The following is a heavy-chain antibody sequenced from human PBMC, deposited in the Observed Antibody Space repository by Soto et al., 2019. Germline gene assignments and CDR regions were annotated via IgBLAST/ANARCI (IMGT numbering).Heavy chain of an antibody. V-gene: IGHV4-31*03. D-gene: IGHD4-17*01. CDR1: GGSISSGGYY. Sequence: PSETLSLTCTVSGGSISSGGYYWSWIRQHPGKGLEWIGYIYYSGSTYYNPSLKSRVTISVDTSKNQFSLKLSSVTAADTAVYYRARIVYGDYGRYFDYWGQGTLVTVSS. CDR3: ARIVYGDYGRYFDY. J-gene: IGHJ4*02. CDR2: IYYSGST.